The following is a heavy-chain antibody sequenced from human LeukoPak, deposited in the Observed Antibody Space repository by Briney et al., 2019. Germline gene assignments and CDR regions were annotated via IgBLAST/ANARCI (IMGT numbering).Heavy chain of an antibody. V-gene: IGHV1-18*01. Sequence: ASVKVSCKASGYTFTSYGISWVRRAPGQGREWMGWISAYNGNTNYAQKLQGRVTMTTDTSTSTAYMELRSLRSDDTAVYYCARRPITMVRGVIITWFDPWGQGTLVTVSS. J-gene: IGHJ5*02. CDR1: GYTFTSYG. D-gene: IGHD3-10*01. CDR3: ARRPITMVRGVIITWFDP. CDR2: ISAYNGNT.